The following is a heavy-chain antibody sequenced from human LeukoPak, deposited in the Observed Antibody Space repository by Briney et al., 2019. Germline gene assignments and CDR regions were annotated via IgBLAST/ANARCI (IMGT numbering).Heavy chain of an antibody. V-gene: IGHV4-39*07. J-gene: IGHJ5*02. CDR1: GGSISSSSYY. CDR2: IYYSGST. D-gene: IGHD5-24*01. CDR3: ARTKGWLHPDNWFDP. Sequence: PSETLSLTCTVSGGSISSSSYYWGWIRQPPGKGLEWIGSIYYSGSTYYNPSLKSRVTISVDTSKNQFSLKLSSVTAADTAVYYCARTKGWLHPDNWFDPWGQGTLVTVSS.